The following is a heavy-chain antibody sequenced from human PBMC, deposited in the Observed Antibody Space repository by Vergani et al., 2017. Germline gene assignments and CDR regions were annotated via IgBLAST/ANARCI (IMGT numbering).Heavy chain of an antibody. D-gene: IGHD2-21*01. CDR2: IKSTFDRGTT. CDR1: GFSFRNAW. CDR3: TTDPRYCGDGSCXWLRDHHYYGMDV. Sequence: EVQLVESGGGIVKPGGSLRLSCVASGFSFRNAWMNWVRRTSGKGLEWVGRIKSTFDRGTTDYAAAVKGRFTISRDDSKNTLFLQMNGLKTEDIGVYYCTTDPRYCGDGSCXWLRDHHYYGMDVWGQGTTVTVSS. J-gene: IGHJ6*02. V-gene: IGHV3-15*07.